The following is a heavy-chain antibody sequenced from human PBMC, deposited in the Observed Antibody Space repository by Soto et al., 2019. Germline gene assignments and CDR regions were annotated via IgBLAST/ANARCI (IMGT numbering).Heavy chain of an antibody. CDR1: GFTFSSYG. J-gene: IGHJ4*02. D-gene: IGHD1-7*01. Sequence: EVQLLESGGGLVQPGGSLRLSCAASGFTFSSYGMTWVRQAPGKGLECVSFSSATGAGTYYADSVKGRFTISRDNSKNTLYLQMTSLRADDTAVYYCATDRRAGGNYGFYTDFWGQGALVIVSS. CDR3: ATDRRAGGNYGFYTDF. CDR2: SSATGAGT. V-gene: IGHV3-23*01.